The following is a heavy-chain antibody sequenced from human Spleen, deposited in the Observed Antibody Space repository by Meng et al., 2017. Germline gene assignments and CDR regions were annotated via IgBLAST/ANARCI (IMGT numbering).Heavy chain of an antibody. V-gene: IGHV3-74*01. CDR3: ASGTYSSTWTSRY. J-gene: IGHJ4*02. D-gene: IGHD2-2*01. CDR1: GFMFSDYW. Sequence: GESLKISCAASGFMFSDYWMHWVRQAPGKGPAWVSRINSDGSSTNYADSVKGRFTISRDNAKNVLYLEMNSLRVEDTGVYYCASGTYSSTWTSRYWGQGTLVTVSS. CDR2: INSDGSST.